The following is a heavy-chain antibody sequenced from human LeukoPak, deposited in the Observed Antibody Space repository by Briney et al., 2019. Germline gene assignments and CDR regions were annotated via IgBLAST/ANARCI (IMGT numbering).Heavy chain of an antibody. D-gene: IGHD7-27*01. CDR2: IKQDGSEK. Sequence: GGSLRLSCAASGFTFSSYWMSWVRQAPGKGLEWVANIKQDGSEKYYVDSVKGRFTISRDNAKNSLYLQVNSLRAEDTAVYYCARRAVNWGSAFDIWGQGTMVTVSS. CDR1: GFTFSSYW. J-gene: IGHJ3*02. V-gene: IGHV3-7*01. CDR3: ARRAVNWGSAFDI.